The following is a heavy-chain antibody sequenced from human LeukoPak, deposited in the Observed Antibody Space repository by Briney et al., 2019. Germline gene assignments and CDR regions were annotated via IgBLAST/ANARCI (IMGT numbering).Heavy chain of an antibody. V-gene: IGHV1-46*01. J-gene: IGHJ4*02. Sequence: VSVKVSCKASGYTFTNYYMHWVRQAPGQGLEWMGMINPSGGRTNYAQKFQGRVTMTRDTSTSTVSMELSSLRSEDTAVYYCARSRDGYSHIKYWGQGTLVTVSS. CDR1: GYTFTNYY. CDR2: INPSGGRT. D-gene: IGHD5-24*01. CDR3: ARSRDGYSHIKY.